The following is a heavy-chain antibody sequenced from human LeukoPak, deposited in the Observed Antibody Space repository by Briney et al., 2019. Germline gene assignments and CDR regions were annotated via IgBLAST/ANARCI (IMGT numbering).Heavy chain of an antibody. CDR3: ARDRAVANIGQLSPFHY. CDR2: ITNSGNSI. CDR1: GFPFSSYG. D-gene: IGHD6-19*01. V-gene: IGHV3-48*04. J-gene: IGHJ4*02. Sequence: PGGSLRLSCAASGFPFSSYGMHWVRQAPGKGLEWLSFITNSGNSIYYADSVRGRFTISRDDAKNSLYLQINSLRAGDTAAYYCARDRAVANIGQLSPFHYCGQGTLVTVSS.